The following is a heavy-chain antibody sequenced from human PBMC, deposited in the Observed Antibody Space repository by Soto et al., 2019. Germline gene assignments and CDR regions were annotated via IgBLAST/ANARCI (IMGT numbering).Heavy chain of an antibody. CDR2: IYYSGST. V-gene: IGHV4-30-4*01. CDR3: ARGYCSSTSCLNYYYYGMDV. CDR1: GGSISSGDYY. D-gene: IGHD2-2*01. J-gene: IGHJ6*02. Sequence: SSETLSLTCTVSGGSISSGDYYWSWIRQPPGKGLEWIGYIYYSGSTYYNPSLKSRVTISVDTSKNQFSLKLSSVTAADTAVYCCARGYCSSTSCLNYYYYGMDVWGQGTTVTVSS.